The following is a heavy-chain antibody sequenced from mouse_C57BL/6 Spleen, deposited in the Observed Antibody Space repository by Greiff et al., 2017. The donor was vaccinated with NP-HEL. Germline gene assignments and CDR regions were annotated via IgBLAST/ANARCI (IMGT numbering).Heavy chain of an antibody. CDR3: ARNYGSSYVGFAY. Sequence: QLVESGPELVKPGASVKISCKASGYSFTDYNMNWVKQSNGKSLEWIGVINPNYGTTSYNQKFKGKATLTVDQSSSTAYMQLNSLTSEDSAVYYCARNYGSSYVGFAYWGQGTLVTVSA. V-gene: IGHV1-39*01. CDR1: GYSFTDYN. J-gene: IGHJ3*01. CDR2: INPNYGTT. D-gene: IGHD1-1*01.